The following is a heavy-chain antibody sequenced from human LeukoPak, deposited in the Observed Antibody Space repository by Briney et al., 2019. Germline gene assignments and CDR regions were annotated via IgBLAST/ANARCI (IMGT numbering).Heavy chain of an antibody. V-gene: IGHV3-23*01. CDR1: GFTFSNYA. J-gene: IGHJ4*02. CDR3: AKEHSVLTMMRGLDS. CDR2: ISVSGGSI. D-gene: IGHD3-22*01. Sequence: GGSLRLSCAASGFTFSNYALHWVRQAPGKGLEWVSGISVSGGSIYYADSVTGRFTISRDNSKDTLYLQMNSLRVEDTALYYCAKEHSVLTMMRGLDSWGQGTLVAVSS.